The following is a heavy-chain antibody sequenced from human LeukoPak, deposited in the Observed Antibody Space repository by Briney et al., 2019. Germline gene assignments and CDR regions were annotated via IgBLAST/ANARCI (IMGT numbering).Heavy chain of an antibody. V-gene: IGHV4-61*05. CDR1: GDSINNNNYY. J-gene: IGHJ5*02. CDR2: IYYSGST. Sequence: SKTLSLTCTVSGDSINNNNYYWGWIRQPPGEGLEWIGYIYYSGSTNYNPSLKSRVTISVDTSKNQFSLKLSSVTAADTAVYYCARAFGVVKQYNWFDPWGQGTLVTVSS. D-gene: IGHD3-3*01. CDR3: ARAFGVVKQYNWFDP.